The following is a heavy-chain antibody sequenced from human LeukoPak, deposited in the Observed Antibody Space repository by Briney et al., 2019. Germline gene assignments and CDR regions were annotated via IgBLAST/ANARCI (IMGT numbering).Heavy chain of an antibody. V-gene: IGHV4-59*05. D-gene: IGHD4-11*01. CDR2: IYYSGST. J-gene: IGHJ4*02. Sequence: SETLSLTCTVSGGSFSSYYWSWIRQPPGKGLEWIGSIYYSGSTYYNPSLKSRVTISVDTSKNQFSLKLSSVAAADTAVYYCARHQTYDYLTHSDYWGQGTLVTVSS. CDR3: ARHQTYDYLTHSDY. CDR1: GGSFSSYY.